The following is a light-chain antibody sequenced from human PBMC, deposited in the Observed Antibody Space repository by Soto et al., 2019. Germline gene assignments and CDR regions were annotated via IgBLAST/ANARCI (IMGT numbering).Light chain of an antibody. CDR3: QQLNSYPLT. CDR1: QGISSY. V-gene: IGKV1-9*01. J-gene: IGKJ3*01. CDR2: AAS. Sequence: IQLTQSPSSLSASVGDRVTITCRASQGISSYLAWYQQKPGKAPKLLIYAASTLQSGVPSRFSDSGSGTDFTLTISSLQPEDFATYYCQQLNSYPLTFGPGTKVDIK.